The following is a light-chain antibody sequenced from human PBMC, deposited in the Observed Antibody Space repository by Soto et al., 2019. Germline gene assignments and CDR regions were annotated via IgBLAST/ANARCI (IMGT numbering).Light chain of an antibody. V-gene: IGKV3-15*01. CDR3: QQYSYRPPWT. J-gene: IGKJ1*01. Sequence: EVVMRQSPATLSVSPGERATLSCRASQSVSNNLAWYQQKPGQAPRLLVYGASTRATGIPARFSGSGSGTEFTLTISGLQSEDFAVYYCQQYSYRPPWTFGQVTKGEIK. CDR2: GAS. CDR1: QSVSNN.